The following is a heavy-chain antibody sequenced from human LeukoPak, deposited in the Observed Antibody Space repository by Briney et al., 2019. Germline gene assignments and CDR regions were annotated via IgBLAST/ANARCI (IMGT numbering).Heavy chain of an antibody. J-gene: IGHJ4*02. D-gene: IGHD3-10*01. V-gene: IGHV3-23*01. Sequence: GGSLRPSCAASGFTFSSYSMSSVRQAPGEGLEWVSCIGGSGGVTDHPDSVKGRFTIYRDNSKNTLYLQRNSLRAEDTAVYYCAKDHGRDYYGSGRYDYWGQGTLVTVSS. CDR3: AKDHGRDYYGSGRYDY. CDR1: GFTFSSYS. CDR2: IGGSGGVT.